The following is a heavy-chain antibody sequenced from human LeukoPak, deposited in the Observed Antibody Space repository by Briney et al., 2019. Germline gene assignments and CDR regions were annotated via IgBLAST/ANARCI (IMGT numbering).Heavy chain of an antibody. CDR1: GYTLTELS. D-gene: IGHD3-3*01. V-gene: IGHV1-24*01. J-gene: IGHJ4*02. CDR3: ATVADFWSGSGLDY. CDR2: FDPEDGET. Sequence: ASVKVSCKVSGYTLTELSMHWVRQAPGKGLEWMGGFDPEDGETIYAQKFQGRVTMTEGTSTDTAYMELSSLRSEDTAVYYCATVADFWSGSGLDYWGQGTLVTVSS.